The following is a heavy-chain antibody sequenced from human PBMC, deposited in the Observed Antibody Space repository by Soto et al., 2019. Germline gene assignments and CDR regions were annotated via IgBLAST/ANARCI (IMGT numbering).Heavy chain of an antibody. V-gene: IGHV3-7*03. D-gene: IGHD3-3*01. CDR1: GFTFSSYW. J-gene: IGHJ6*02. Sequence: RLSCAASGFTFSSYWMKWVRQAPGKGLEWVANIKQDGSEKYYVDSVKGRFTISRDNAKNSLYLQMNSLRAEDTAVYYCARVITIFGVAYGMDVWGQGTTVTVSS. CDR3: ARVITIFGVAYGMDV. CDR2: IKQDGSEK.